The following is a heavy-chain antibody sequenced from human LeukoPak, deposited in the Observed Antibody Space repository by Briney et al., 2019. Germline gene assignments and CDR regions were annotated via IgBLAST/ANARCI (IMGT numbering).Heavy chain of an antibody. V-gene: IGHV3-23*03. J-gene: IGHJ4*02. CDR1: GFTFSNYA. Sequence: GGSLRLSCAASGFTFSNYAMSWVRQAPGKGLEWVSLIYSGGSTYYADSVKGRFTISRDNSKNTLYLQMNSLRAEDTAVYYCATYSSLDYWGQGTLVTVSS. CDR2: IYSGGST. CDR3: ATYSSLDY. D-gene: IGHD3-22*01.